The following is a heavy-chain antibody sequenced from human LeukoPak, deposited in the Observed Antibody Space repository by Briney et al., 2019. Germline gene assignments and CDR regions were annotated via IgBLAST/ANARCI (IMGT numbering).Heavy chain of an antibody. Sequence: PSGTLSLTCTVSGGSVSSYYWSWIRQPAGKGLEWIGRIYTSGSTNYNPSLKTRVTMSVDTSKNQFSLKLSSVTAADTAVYYCARSAAAGTVGYYYYYVDVWGKGTTVTVSS. CDR3: ARSAAAGTVGYYYYYVDV. V-gene: IGHV4-4*07. D-gene: IGHD6-13*01. CDR2: IYTSGST. CDR1: GGSVSSYY. J-gene: IGHJ6*03.